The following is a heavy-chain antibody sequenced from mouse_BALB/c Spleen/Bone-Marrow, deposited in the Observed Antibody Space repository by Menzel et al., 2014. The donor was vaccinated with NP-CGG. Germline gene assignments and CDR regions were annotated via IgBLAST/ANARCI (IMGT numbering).Heavy chain of an antibody. D-gene: IGHD1-2*01. CDR2: INPDSSTI. J-gene: IGHJ1*01. CDR3: ARPGYYGYQDV. Sequence: DVMLVESGGGLVQPGGSLKLSCAASGFDFGRYWMTWVRQAPGKGLEWIGEINPDSSTINYTPSLKDKFIISRDNAKNTLYLQMSKVRSEDTALYYCARPGYYGYQDVWGAGTTVTVSS. V-gene: IGHV4-1*02. CDR1: GFDFGRYW.